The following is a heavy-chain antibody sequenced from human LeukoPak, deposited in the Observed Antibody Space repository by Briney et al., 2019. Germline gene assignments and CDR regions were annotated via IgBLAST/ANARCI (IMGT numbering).Heavy chain of an antibody. CDR1: GFTFDDYG. CDR3: ARANGFGDYYDSSGYPYYFDY. J-gene: IGHJ4*02. V-gene: IGHV3-20*01. CDR2: INWNGGST. D-gene: IGHD3-22*01. Sequence: PGGSLRLSCAASGFTFDDYGMSWVRQAPGKGLEWVSGINWNGGSTGYADSVKGRFTISRDNAKNSLYLQMNGLRAEDTALYHCARANGFGDYYDSSGYPYYFDYWGQGTLVTVSS.